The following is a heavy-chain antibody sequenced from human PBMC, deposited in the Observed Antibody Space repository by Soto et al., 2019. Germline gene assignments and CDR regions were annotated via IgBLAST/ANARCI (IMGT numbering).Heavy chain of an antibody. V-gene: IGHV3-21*01. D-gene: IGHD2-15*01. CDR3: SGCSGGACHQNYGMDV. CDR2: ISPSTSPI. J-gene: IGHJ6*02. Sequence: EVHLVDSGGGLVQPGGSLRLSCAVSGFTFSSCTMNWVRQAPGKGLEWVSSISPSTSPIYYADSVKGRFTISRDNAKNSLFLQMNSLRAEDTAVYYCSGCSGGACHQNYGMDVWGQGTTVTVSS. CDR1: GFTFSSCT.